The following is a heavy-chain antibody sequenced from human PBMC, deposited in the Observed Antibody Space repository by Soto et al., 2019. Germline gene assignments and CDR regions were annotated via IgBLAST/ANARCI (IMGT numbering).Heavy chain of an antibody. V-gene: IGHV4-34*01. CDR1: GGSFRGYY. D-gene: IGHD6-13*01. J-gene: IGHJ6*02. CDR2: INHSGST. Sequence: PSETLSLTCAVYGGSFRGYYLSWIRQPPGKGLEWIGEINHSGSTNYNPSLKSRVTISVDTSKNQFSLKLSSVTAADTAVYYCARRRSSSWYPHYYYGMDVWGQGTTVTVSS. CDR3: ARRRSSSWYPHYYYGMDV.